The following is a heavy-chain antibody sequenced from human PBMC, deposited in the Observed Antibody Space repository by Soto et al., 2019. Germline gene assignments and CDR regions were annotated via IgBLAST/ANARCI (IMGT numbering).Heavy chain of an antibody. CDR1: GGSISSYY. V-gene: IGHV4-4*07. CDR2: IYTSGST. D-gene: IGHD2-15*01. J-gene: IGHJ2*01. Sequence: QVQLQESGPGLVKPSETLSLTCTVSGGSISSYYWSWIRQPAGKGLEWIGRIYTSGSTNYNPSLKSRVTMSVDTSKNQFSLKLSSVTAADTAVYYCARDVRPYCSGGSCPSYTEYFDLWGRGTLVTVSS. CDR3: ARDVRPYCSGGSCPSYTEYFDL.